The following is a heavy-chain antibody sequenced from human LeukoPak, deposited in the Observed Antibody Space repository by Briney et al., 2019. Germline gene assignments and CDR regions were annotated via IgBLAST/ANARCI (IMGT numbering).Heavy chain of an antibody. Sequence: PSETLSLTCTVSGGSISSSSYYWGWIRQPPGKGLEYIGSIYYRGSTYYNPSLKSRVSISVDTSKNQFSLKLSSVTAADTAVYYCARQGFKEVAAPFDYWGPGTLVTVSS. CDR2: IYYRGST. V-gene: IGHV4-39*01. CDR3: ARQGFKEVAAPFDY. J-gene: IGHJ4*02. CDR1: GGSISSSSYY. D-gene: IGHD6-19*01.